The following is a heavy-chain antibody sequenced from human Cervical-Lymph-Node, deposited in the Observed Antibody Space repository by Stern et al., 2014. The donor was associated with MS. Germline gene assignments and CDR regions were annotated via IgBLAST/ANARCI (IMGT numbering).Heavy chain of an antibody. CDR3: ARGSDT. CDR1: GFTFSSYW. D-gene: IGHD2-15*01. J-gene: IGHJ5*02. V-gene: IGHV3-7*01. CDR2: IKEDGSET. Sequence: EVQLEDSGGGLVQPGGSLRLSCAASGFTFSSYWMNWVRQAPGKGLEGVANIKEDGSETYYVVSVKGRFTISRDNAKNSLYLQMNSLRAEDTAVYYCARGSDTWGQGTLVTVSS.